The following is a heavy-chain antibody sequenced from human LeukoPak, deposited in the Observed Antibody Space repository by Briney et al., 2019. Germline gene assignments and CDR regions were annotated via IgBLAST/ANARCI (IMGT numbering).Heavy chain of an antibody. CDR2: IYNDGST. V-gene: IGHV3-53*01. J-gene: IGHJ4*02. CDR3: AKDVPDYGDYEYY. CDR1: GFIVRNNY. Sequence: GGSLRLSCAASGFIVRNNYMSWVRQAPGKGLEWVSVIYNDGSTYYADSVKGRFTISRDNSKNTLYLQMNSLRAEDTAVYYCAKDVPDYGDYEYYWGQGTLVTVSS. D-gene: IGHD4-17*01.